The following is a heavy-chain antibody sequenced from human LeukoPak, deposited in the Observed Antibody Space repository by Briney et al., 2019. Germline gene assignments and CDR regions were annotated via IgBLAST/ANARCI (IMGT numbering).Heavy chain of an antibody. J-gene: IGHJ4*02. D-gene: IGHD6-6*01. CDR1: GFSFNSYA. CDR3: VKEMQLVVGPYYFDY. CDR2: ISSNGGST. V-gene: IGHV3-64*03. Sequence: PGGSLRLSCSASGFSFNSYAMHWVRQAPGKGLEYVSAISSNGGSTYYADPVKGRFTISRDNSKNTLYLQMSSLRAEDTAVYYCVKEMQLVVGPYYFDYWGQGTLVTVSS.